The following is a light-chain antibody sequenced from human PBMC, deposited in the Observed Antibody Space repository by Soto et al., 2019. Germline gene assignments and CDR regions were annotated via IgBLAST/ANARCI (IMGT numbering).Light chain of an antibody. CDR2: DIS. J-gene: IGLJ1*01. CDR1: SSDVGGYNY. V-gene: IGLV2-14*01. Sequence: QSALTQPASVSGSPGQSITISCTGTSSDVGGYNYVSWYQQHPGKDPKLMVYDISNRPSVLSNRFSGSQSVNTSSLTISGLHGDDESDYCSRSYTSSGFLVFGTGTKLTVL. CDR3: RSYTSSGFLV.